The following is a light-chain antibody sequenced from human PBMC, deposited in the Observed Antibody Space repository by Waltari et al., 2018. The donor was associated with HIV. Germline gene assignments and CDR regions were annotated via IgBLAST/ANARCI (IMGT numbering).Light chain of an antibody. Sequence: EIVLTQSPGTLSLSPGERATLSCRATQSVSSSSLAWYQQKPCQAPRLLIYGASTRATGVPDRFSGSGSGTDFTLTISRLEPEDFAVYFCQLYSSSITFGQGKRLEIK. CDR2: GAS. V-gene: IGKV3-20*01. CDR3: QLYSSSIT. J-gene: IGKJ5*01. CDR1: QSVSSSS.